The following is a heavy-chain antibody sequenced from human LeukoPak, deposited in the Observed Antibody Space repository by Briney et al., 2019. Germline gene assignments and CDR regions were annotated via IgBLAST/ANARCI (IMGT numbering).Heavy chain of an antibody. CDR1: GGTFSSYA. Sequence: GASVKVSCKASGGTFSSYAISWVRQAPGQGLEWMGGIIPIFGTANYAQKFQGRVTITADKSTSTAYMELSSLRSEDTAVYYCASEPGSGYFPDYYYYYMDVWGKGTTVTVSS. CDR3: ASEPGSGYFPDYYYYYMDV. V-gene: IGHV1-69*06. J-gene: IGHJ6*03. CDR2: IIPIFGTA. D-gene: IGHD3-22*01.